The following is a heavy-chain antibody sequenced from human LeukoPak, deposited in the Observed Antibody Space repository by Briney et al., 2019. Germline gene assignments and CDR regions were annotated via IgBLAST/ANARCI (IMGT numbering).Heavy chain of an antibody. D-gene: IGHD3-10*01. CDR2: IDWDDEK. CDR1: GFSLSTSGMG. CDR3: ARLTGARGFDY. J-gene: IGHJ4*02. Sequence: SGPTLVKPTQTLTLTCTFSGFSLSTSGMGVGWIRQPPGKALEWLAVIDWDDEKRYSPSLKSRLTITKDTSNNQVVLTMSSVDPVDTATYYCARLTGARGFDYWGQGTLVTVSS. V-gene: IGHV2-5*02.